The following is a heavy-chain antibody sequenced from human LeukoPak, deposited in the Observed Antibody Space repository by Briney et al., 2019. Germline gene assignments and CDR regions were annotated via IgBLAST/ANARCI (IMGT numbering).Heavy chain of an antibody. J-gene: IGHJ5*02. CDR3: AAVQDIVVVPAAITWFDP. CDR2: SVVGSGNT. V-gene: IGHV1-58*02. CDR1: GFTFTSSA. D-gene: IGHD2-2*01. Sequence: TSVKVSCKASGFTFTSSAMQWVRQARGQRLEWIGWSVVGSGNTNYAQKFQERVTITRDMSTSTAYMELSSLRSEDTAVYYCAAVQDIVVVPAAITWFDPWGQGTLATVSS.